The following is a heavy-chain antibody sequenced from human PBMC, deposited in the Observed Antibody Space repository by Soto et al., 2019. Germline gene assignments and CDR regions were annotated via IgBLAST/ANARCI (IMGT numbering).Heavy chain of an antibody. CDR1: GGTFSSYA. J-gene: IGHJ4*02. CDR2: IIPIFGTA. D-gene: IGHD3-22*01. V-gene: IGHV1-69*13. Sequence: GASVKVSCKASGGTFSSYAISWVRQAPGQGLEWMGGIIPIFGTANYAQKFQGRVTITADESTSTAYMELSSLRSEDTAVYYCARVPYYYDSSGYYRRPNYFDYWGQGTLVTVSS. CDR3: ARVPYYYDSSGYYRRPNYFDY.